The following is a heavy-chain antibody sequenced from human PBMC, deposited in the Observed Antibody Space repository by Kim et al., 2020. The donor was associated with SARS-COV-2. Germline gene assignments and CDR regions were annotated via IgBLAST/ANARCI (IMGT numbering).Heavy chain of an antibody. CDR2: TYYRSKWYY. D-gene: IGHD2-2*01. V-gene: IGHV6-1*01. Sequence: SQTLSLTCAISGDNVSSNSDAWNWIRQSPSRGLEWLGRTYYRSKWYYQYAEIVKSRISINPDTSQNQFSLQLDSVTPEDTAVYYCARDGPTSGTYFDYWGQGILVTVSS. CDR3: ARDGPTSGTYFDY. J-gene: IGHJ4*02. CDR1: GDNVSSNSDA.